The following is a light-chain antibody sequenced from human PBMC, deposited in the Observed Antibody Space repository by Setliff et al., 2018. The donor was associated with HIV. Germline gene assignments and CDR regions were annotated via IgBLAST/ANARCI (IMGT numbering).Light chain of an antibody. Sequence: QSVLAQPPSVSGSPGQSVTISCTGTSGDVGGYNCVSWYQQPPGTAPKLMIYEVNNRPSGVPDRFSGSKSGNTASLTISGLQAEDEADYYCCSFANSYVFGTGTKVTVL. CDR1: SGDVGGYNC. J-gene: IGLJ1*01. CDR3: CSFANSYV. V-gene: IGLV2-18*02. CDR2: EVN.